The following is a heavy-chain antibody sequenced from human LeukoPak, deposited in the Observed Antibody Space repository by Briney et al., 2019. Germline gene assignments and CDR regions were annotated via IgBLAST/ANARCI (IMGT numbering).Heavy chain of an antibody. V-gene: IGHV3-73*01. CDR2: IRSKANSYAT. D-gene: IGHD5-18*01. J-gene: IGHJ5*02. CDR1: GFTFSGSA. CDR3: TRLARKPYRSGWFDP. Sequence: GGSLKLSCAASGFTFSGSAMHWVRQASGKGLEWVGRIRSKANSYATAYAASVKGRFIISRDDSKNTAYLQMNSLKTEDTAVYYCTRLARKPYRSGWFDPWGQGTLVTVSS.